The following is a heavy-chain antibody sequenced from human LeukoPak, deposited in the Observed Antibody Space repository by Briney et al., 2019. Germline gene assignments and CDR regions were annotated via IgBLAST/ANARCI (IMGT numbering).Heavy chain of an antibody. CDR2: IYYSGST. CDR1: GGSISSYY. J-gene: IGHJ4*02. CDR3: ARGIKDTMVRGVILWFG. D-gene: IGHD3-10*01. V-gene: IGHV4-59*01. Sequence: SSETLSLTCTVSGGSISSYYWSWIRQPPGKGLEWIGYIYYSGSTNYNPSLKSRVAISVDTSKNQFSLKLSSVTAADTAVYYCARGIKDTMVRGVILWFGWGQGTLVTVSS.